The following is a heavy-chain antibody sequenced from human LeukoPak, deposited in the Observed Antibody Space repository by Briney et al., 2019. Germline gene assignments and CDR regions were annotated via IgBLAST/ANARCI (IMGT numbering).Heavy chain of an antibody. J-gene: IGHJ6*02. V-gene: IGHV3-23*01. CDR1: GFTFSRYA. CDR3: AKCTGQQLVPSSNYYGMDV. CDR2: ISGSGDST. D-gene: IGHD6-13*01. Sequence: GGSLRLSCAASGFTFSRYAMSWVRQAPGKGPESLSVISGSGDSTYYADSVKGRFTISRDNSKNTLYLQMNSLRAEDTAVSYCAKCTGQQLVPSSNYYGMDVWGQGTTVTVSS.